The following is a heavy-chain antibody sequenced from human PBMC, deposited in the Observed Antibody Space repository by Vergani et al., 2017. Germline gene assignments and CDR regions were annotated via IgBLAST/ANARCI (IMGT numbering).Heavy chain of an antibody. CDR1: GGSFNDYW. J-gene: IGHJ4*02. D-gene: IGHD2-8*01. CDR3: AGEGYWTNGVCFTLFDD. V-gene: IGHV4-34*01. CDR2: IRHDGIT. Sequence: QAQLQQWGAGLLKPSETLSLTCAIYGGSFNDYWWTWIRQPPGKGLEWIGEIRHDGITHYSPSLKSRVTISIDTSTHQFALNLRSVTAADTAVYYCAGEGYWTNGVCFTLFDDWGQGALVTVSS.